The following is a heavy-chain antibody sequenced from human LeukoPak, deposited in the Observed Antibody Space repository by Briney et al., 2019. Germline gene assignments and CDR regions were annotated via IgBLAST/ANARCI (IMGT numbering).Heavy chain of an antibody. V-gene: IGHV7-4-1*01. CDR2: INTNTGNP. Sequence: ASVKVSCKASGYTFTSYAMKWVRQAPGQGLEWMGWINTNTGNPTYAQGFTGRFVFSLDTSVSTAYLQICSLKAEDTAVYYCARGGVLRYFDWLHHKRRWFDPWGQGTLVTVSS. CDR3: ARGGVLRYFDWLHHKRRWFDP. CDR1: GYTFTSYA. J-gene: IGHJ5*02. D-gene: IGHD3-9*01.